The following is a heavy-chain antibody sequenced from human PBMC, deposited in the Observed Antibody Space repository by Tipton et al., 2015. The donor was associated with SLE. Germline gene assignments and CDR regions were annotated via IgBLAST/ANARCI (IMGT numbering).Heavy chain of an antibody. CDR1: GSSISNYY. CDR3: VRVIVPASRGAFDI. J-gene: IGHJ3*02. Sequence: TLSLTCTVSGSSISNYYWSWIRQSAGEGLEWIGRVHTRGSTSYNPSLKSRLTMSVDMSNNQLYLRLSSVTAADTALYYCVRVIVPASRGAFDIWGQGTMVTVSS. V-gene: IGHV4-4*07. D-gene: IGHD2-2*01. CDR2: VHTRGST.